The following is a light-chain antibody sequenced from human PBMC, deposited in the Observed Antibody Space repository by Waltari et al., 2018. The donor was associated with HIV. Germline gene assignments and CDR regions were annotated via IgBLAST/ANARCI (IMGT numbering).Light chain of an antibody. CDR1: QDISIY. V-gene: IGKV1-33*01. CDR3: QQYDNLLT. Sequence: DIQMTQSPSPLSASVGARVTITCQASQDISIYLNWYQQKPGKAPKLLIYDASSLETGVPSRFSGSGSGTDFTFTISSLQPEDIATYYCQQYDNLLTFGGGTKVEIK. J-gene: IGKJ4*01. CDR2: DAS.